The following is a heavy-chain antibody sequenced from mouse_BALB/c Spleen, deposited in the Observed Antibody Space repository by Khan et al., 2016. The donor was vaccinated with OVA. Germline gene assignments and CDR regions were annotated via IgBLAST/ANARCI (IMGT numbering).Heavy chain of an antibody. Sequence: VQVVESGAELVRPGASVKLSCKASGYTFTSYWMNWVRQRPRQGLEWIGKINPSDSERHYNQIFKDKATLTVDKSSGTAYMQLSSLTSEDSAVYYCARREKYGYDPSWFAYWGQGTLVIVSA. V-gene: IGHV1-52*01. D-gene: IGHD2-2*01. CDR1: GYTFTSYW. CDR3: ARREKYGYDPSWFAY. J-gene: IGHJ3*01. CDR2: INPSDSER.